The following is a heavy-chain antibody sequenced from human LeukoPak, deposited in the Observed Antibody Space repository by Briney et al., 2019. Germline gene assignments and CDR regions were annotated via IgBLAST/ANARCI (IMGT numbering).Heavy chain of an antibody. V-gene: IGHV3-21*04. D-gene: IGHD2-2*01. J-gene: IGHJ6*03. CDR1: GSTFSIYS. Sequence: PGGSLRLSCAASGSTFSIYSMNWVRQAPGKGLEWVSSISSSSSFIYYADSVKGRFTISRDNAKNSLYLQMNSLRAEDTAVYYCAKLSHAYCSSTSCQLALNYYYYYMDVWGKGTTVTVSS. CDR2: ISSSSSFI. CDR3: AKLSHAYCSSTSCQLALNYYYYYMDV.